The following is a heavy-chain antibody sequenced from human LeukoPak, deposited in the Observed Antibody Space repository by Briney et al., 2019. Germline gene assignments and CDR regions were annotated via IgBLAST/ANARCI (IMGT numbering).Heavy chain of an antibody. CDR1: GGSISSYY. J-gene: IGHJ4*02. CDR3: ARDRVAGN. D-gene: IGHD3-10*01. V-gene: IGHV4-59*01. CDR2: IYYSGST. Sequence: SETLSLTCTVSGGSISSYYWSWIRQPPGKGLEWIGYIYYSGSTNYNPSLKRRVTISVNTSKNQFSLKLSSVTAADTAVYYCARDRVAGNWGQGTLVTVSS.